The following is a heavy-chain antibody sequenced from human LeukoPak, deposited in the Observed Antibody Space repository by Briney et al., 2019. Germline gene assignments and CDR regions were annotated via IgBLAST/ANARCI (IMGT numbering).Heavy chain of an antibody. D-gene: IGHD1-26*01. V-gene: IGHV4-59*11. CDR3: AREGYSGSYHTYFDY. J-gene: IGHJ4*02. CDR1: GGSISSHY. CDR2: IYYSGST. Sequence: SETLSLTCTVSGGSISSHYWSWIRQPPGKGLEWIGYIYYSGSTNYNPSLKSRVAISVDTSKNQFSLKLSSVTAADTAVYYCAREGYSGSYHTYFDYWGQGTLVTVSS.